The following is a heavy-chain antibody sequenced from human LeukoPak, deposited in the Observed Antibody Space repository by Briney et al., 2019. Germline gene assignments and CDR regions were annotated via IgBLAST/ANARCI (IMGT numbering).Heavy chain of an antibody. Sequence: SETLSLTCTVSGGSISSYYWSWIWQPPGKGLEWIGYIYYSGSTNYNPSLKSRVTISVDTSKNQFSLKLSSVTAADTAVYYCARDGYSSGLDYWGQGTLVTVSS. J-gene: IGHJ4*02. CDR3: ARDGYSSGLDY. V-gene: IGHV4-59*01. D-gene: IGHD6-19*01. CDR1: GGSISSYY. CDR2: IYYSGST.